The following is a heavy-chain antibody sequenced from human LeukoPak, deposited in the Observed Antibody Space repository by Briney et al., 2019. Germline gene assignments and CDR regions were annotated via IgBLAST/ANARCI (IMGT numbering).Heavy chain of an antibody. D-gene: IGHD6-13*01. Sequence: SETLSLTCTVSGGSIKSYSWSWIRQTPGKGLEWIGYIYNSATTNYNPSLKSRLTISVDTSKNQISLKLTSVTAADTAVYYCARNSSSSWGYYSMDVWGKGTTVTVSS. J-gene: IGHJ6*03. CDR1: GGSIKSYS. CDR3: ARNSSSSWGYYSMDV. CDR2: IYNSATT. V-gene: IGHV4-59*01.